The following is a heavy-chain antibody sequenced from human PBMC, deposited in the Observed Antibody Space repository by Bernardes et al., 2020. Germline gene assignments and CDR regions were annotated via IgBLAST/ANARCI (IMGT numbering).Heavy chain of an antibody. D-gene: IGHD6-19*01. Sequence: ASVKVSCKASGYTFTSYYMHWVRQAPGQGLEWMGIINPSGGITSYAQKFQGRVTMTRDTSTSTVYMELSSLRSEDTAVYYCSRTIAVAVQVGAFDIWGQGTMVTVSS. CDR3: SRTIAVAVQVGAFDI. J-gene: IGHJ3*02. V-gene: IGHV1-46*01. CDR1: GYTFTSYY. CDR2: INPSGGIT.